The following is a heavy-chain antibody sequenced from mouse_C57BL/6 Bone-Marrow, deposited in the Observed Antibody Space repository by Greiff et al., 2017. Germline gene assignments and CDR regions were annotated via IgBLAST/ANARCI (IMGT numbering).Heavy chain of an antibody. V-gene: IGHV5-17*01. J-gene: IGHJ1*03. CDR3: ARKEDDGYPYWYFDV. Sequence: EVMLVESGGGLVKPGGSLKLSCAASGFTFSDYGMHWVRQAPEKGLEWVAYISSGSSTIYYADTVTGRFTISRDNAKNTLFLQMTSLRSEDTAMYYCARKEDDGYPYWYFDVWGTATTV. D-gene: IGHD2-3*01. CDR2: ISSGSSTI. CDR1: GFTFSDYG.